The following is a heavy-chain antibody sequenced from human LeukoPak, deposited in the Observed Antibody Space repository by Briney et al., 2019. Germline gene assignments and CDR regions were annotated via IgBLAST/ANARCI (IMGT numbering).Heavy chain of an antibody. Sequence: PSETLSLTCAVYGGSFSGYYWSWIRQPPGKGLEWIGEINHSGSTKYNPSLKSRVTISVDTSKNQFSLKLSSVTAADTAVYYCARARQLPLKNQYYFDYWGQGTLVTVSS. CDR2: INHSGST. D-gene: IGHD1-14*01. CDR3: ARARQLPLKNQYYFDY. CDR1: GGSFSGYY. J-gene: IGHJ4*02. V-gene: IGHV4-34*01.